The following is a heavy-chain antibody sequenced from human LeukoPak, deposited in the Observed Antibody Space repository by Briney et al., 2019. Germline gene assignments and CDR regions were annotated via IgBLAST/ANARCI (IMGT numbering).Heavy chain of an antibody. V-gene: IGHV1-24*01. D-gene: IGHD6-13*01. CDR3: ARDPSGYSSSWYYY. CDR1: GYTLTELS. CDR2: FDPEDGET. J-gene: IGHJ4*02. Sequence: ASVKVSCKVSGYTLTELSMHWVRQAPGKGLEWMGGFDPEDGETIYAQKFQGRVTMTEDTSTDTAYMELSSLRSEDTAVYYCARDPSGYSSSWYYYWGQGTLVTVSS.